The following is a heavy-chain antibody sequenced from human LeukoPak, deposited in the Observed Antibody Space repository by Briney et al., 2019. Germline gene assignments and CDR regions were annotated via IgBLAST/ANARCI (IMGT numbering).Heavy chain of an antibody. CDR2: IRSKAYGGTT. J-gene: IGHJ6*02. CDR3: TSSAAADSYYYGMDV. CDR1: GFIFSSYS. Sequence: PGGSLRLSCAASGFIFSSYSMTWVRQAPGKGLEWVGFIRSKAYGGTTEYAASVKGRFTISRDDSKNIAYLQMNSLKTEDTAVYYCTSSAAADSYYYGMDVWGQGTTVTVSS. D-gene: IGHD6-13*01. V-gene: IGHV3-49*04.